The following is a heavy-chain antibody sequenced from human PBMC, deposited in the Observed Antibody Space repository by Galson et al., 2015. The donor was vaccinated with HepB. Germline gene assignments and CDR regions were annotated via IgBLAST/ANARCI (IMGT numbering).Heavy chain of an antibody. CDR2: IRGSGGGT. D-gene: IGHD2-21*02. J-gene: IGHJ4*02. V-gene: IGHV3-23*01. CDR1: GFTFSSYA. Sequence: SLRLSCAASGFTFSSYAMSWVRQAPGKGLDWVSAIRGSGGGTYYADSVKGRFTISRDNSKNTLYLQMNSLRAEDTAVYYCAKDGGGSYIVVVTAIPAYYFDYWGQGTLVTVSS. CDR3: AKDGGGSYIVVVTAIPAYYFDY.